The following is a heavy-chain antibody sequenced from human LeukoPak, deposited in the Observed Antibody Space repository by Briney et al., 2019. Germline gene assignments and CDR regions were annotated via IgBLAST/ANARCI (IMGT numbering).Heavy chain of an antibody. Sequence: GGSLRLSCAASGFTFSSYAMSWVRQAPGKGLEGVANIKQDGSENFYVDSVKGRFTISRDNAKNSLYLQMNSLRAEDTAVYYCARDSTGYGYEEWSWGQGTLVTVSS. J-gene: IGHJ5*02. CDR1: GFTFSSYA. V-gene: IGHV3-7*01. D-gene: IGHD5-18*01. CDR3: ARDSTGYGYEEWS. CDR2: IKQDGSEN.